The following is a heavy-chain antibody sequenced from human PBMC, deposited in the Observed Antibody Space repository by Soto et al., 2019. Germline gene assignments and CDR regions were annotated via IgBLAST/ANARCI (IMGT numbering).Heavy chain of an antibody. Sequence: GGSLRLSCAASGFTFDDYAMHWVRQAPGKGLEWVSGISWNSGSIGYADSVKGRFTISRDNAKNSLYLQMNSLRAEDTALYYCAKDAERRAGAAATYYYYYYMDVWGKGTTVTVSS. D-gene: IGHD6-13*01. CDR1: GFTFDDYA. CDR2: ISWNSGSI. J-gene: IGHJ6*03. CDR3: AKDAERRAGAAATYYYYYYMDV. V-gene: IGHV3-9*01.